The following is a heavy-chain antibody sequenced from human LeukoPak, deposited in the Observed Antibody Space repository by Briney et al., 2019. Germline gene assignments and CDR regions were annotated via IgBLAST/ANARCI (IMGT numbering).Heavy chain of an antibody. CDR3: AREGNYYDSSGYKEPIFDY. Sequence: GGSLRLSCAASGFTFSSYEMNWVRQAPGKGLEWVSYISSSGSTIYYADSVKGRFTISRGNAKNSLYLQMNSLRAEDTAVYYCAREGNYYDSSGYKEPIFDYWGQGTLVTVSS. D-gene: IGHD3-22*01. V-gene: IGHV3-48*03. CDR1: GFTFSSYE. J-gene: IGHJ4*02. CDR2: ISSSGSTI.